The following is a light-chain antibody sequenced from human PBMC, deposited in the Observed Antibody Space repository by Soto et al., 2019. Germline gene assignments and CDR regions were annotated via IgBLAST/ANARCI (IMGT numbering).Light chain of an antibody. J-gene: IGKJ1*01. CDR3: QQYGSSPRT. CDR1: QSVSSSY. Sequence: EIVLTQSPGTLSLSPGERATLSCRASQSVSSSYLAWYQQKTGQAPRLLIYGASSRATGIPDRFSGSGSGTDFTLTISGLEPGDFAVYYCQQYGSSPRTFGQGTKVEIK. V-gene: IGKV3-20*01. CDR2: GAS.